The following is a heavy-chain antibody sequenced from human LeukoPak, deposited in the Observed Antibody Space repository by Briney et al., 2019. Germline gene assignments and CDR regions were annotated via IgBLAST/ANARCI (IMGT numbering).Heavy chain of an antibody. CDR3: ATSPSIPAAPNDY. V-gene: IGHV1-69-2*01. CDR2: VDPEEGET. Sequence: ATVKISCKASGSTVTDYYIHWVQQVPGKGLEWMGRVDPEEGETIYADRFQGRLIITADTFTDTAYMELSSLRSEDTAVYFCATSPSIPAAPNDYWGQGTLVTVSS. J-gene: IGHJ4*02. D-gene: IGHD2-2*01. CDR1: GSTVTDYY.